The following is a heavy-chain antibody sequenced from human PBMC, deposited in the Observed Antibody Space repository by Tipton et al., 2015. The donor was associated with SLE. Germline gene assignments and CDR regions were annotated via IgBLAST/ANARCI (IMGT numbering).Heavy chain of an antibody. D-gene: IGHD3-3*01. CDR3: AGTIFGVLLYNWFDP. V-gene: IGHV4-39*07. J-gene: IGHJ5*02. CDR1: GGSISSTSYY. CDR2: IYYSGST. Sequence: TLSLTCTVSGGSISSTSYYWGWIRQPPGSGLEWIGSIYYSGSTYYNPSLKSRVTISVDTSKNQFSLNLSSVTAADTAVYYCAGTIFGVLLYNWFDPWGQGTLVTVSS.